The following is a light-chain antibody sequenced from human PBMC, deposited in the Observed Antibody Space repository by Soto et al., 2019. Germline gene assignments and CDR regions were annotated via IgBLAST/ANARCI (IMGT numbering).Light chain of an antibody. CDR2: DAS. CDR3: QQTYTTPWT. J-gene: IGKJ1*01. V-gene: IGKV1-39*01. Sequence: DIQMTQSPSSPSTSVGDRVTITCRASQSISTFLNWYQQKPGKAPKLLIYDASSLQGGVPSRFSGGGSGTDFTLTITSLQPEDFATYYCQQTYTTPWTFGQGTKVEIK. CDR1: QSISTF.